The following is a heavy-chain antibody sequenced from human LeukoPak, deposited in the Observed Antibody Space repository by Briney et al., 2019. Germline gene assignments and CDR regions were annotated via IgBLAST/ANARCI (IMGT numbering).Heavy chain of an antibody. CDR1: GYSISSGYY. CDR3: ASGTLDAFDI. Sequence: SETLSLTCAVSGYSISSGYYWGWIRQPPGKGLEWIGSIYHSGSTYYNPYLKSRVTISVDTSKNQFSLKLSSVTAADTAVYYCASGTLDAFDIWGQGTMVTVSS. V-gene: IGHV4-38-2*01. J-gene: IGHJ3*02. CDR2: IYHSGST. D-gene: IGHD3-10*01.